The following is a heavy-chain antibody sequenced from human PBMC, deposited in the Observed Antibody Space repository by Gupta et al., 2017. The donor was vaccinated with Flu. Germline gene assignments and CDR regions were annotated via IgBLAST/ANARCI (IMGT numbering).Heavy chain of an antibody. J-gene: IGHJ6*02. Sequence: DVQPVESGGGLVQTGGPPKLPCAASGFSCSDSALHLARQASGKGLEWVARVRSKANNYSASYAASVKGRFTISRDDSKNTAHLQMNSLKTEDTAVYYCTGSPVYAMDVWGQGTTVTVSS. CDR2: VRSKANNYSA. D-gene: IGHD2-8*01. V-gene: IGHV3-73*02. CDR1: GFSCSDSA. CDR3: TGSPVYAMDV.